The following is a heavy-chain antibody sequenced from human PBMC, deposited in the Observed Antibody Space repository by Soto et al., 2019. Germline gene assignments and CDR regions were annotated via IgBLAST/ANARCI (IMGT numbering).Heavy chain of an antibody. CDR3: ARASLEQWLVLHPSDY. Sequence: EVQLVESGGGLVQPGGSLRLSCAASGFTFSSYWMSWVRQAPGKGLEWVANIKQDGSEKYYVDSVKGRFTISRDNAKNSLYLQMNSLRAEDTAVYYCARASLEQWLVLHPSDYWGQGTLVTVSS. CDR1: GFTFSSYW. CDR2: IKQDGSEK. D-gene: IGHD6-19*01. V-gene: IGHV3-7*05. J-gene: IGHJ4*02.